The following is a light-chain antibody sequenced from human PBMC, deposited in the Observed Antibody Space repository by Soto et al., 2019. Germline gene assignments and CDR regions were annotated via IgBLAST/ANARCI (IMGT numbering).Light chain of an antibody. J-gene: IGLJ2*01. CDR1: SSNIGSNT. V-gene: IGLV1-44*01. Sequence: QSVLTQPPSASGTPGQRVTISCSGSSSNIGSNTVNWYQQLPGTAPKLLIYSNNQRPSGVPDRFSGSKSGTSASLAISGLQSEEEADYYCAAWDDSLNEEVFGGGTKVTVL. CDR2: SNN. CDR3: AAWDDSLNEEV.